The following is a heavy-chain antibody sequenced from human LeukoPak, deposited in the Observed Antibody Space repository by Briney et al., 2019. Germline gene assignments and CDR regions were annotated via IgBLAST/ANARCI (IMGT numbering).Heavy chain of an antibody. CDR1: GFTFSSYW. J-gene: IGHJ4*02. CDR2: IKQDGSEK. V-gene: IGHV3-7*01. Sequence: PGGSLRLSCAASGFTFSSYWMSWVRQAPGKGLEWVANIKQDGSEKYYVDSVKGRFTISRDNAKNSLYLQMSSLRAEDTAVYYCARDLLIAVATDDYWGQGTLVTVSS. CDR3: ARDLLIAVATDDY. D-gene: IGHD6-19*01.